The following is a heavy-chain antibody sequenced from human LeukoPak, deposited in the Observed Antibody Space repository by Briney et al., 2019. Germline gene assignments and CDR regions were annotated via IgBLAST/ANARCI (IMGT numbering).Heavy chain of an antibody. V-gene: IGHV3-48*01. CDR2: ISSSSSTI. CDR1: GLTFSSYS. Sequence: PGGSLRLSCAASGLTFSSYSMNWVRQAPGKGLEWVSYISSSSSTIYYADSVKGRFTISRDNAKNSLYLQMNSLRAEDTAVYYCAREVSHCSSTSCSSGDYWGQGTLVTVSS. D-gene: IGHD2-2*01. J-gene: IGHJ4*02. CDR3: AREVSHCSSTSCSSGDY.